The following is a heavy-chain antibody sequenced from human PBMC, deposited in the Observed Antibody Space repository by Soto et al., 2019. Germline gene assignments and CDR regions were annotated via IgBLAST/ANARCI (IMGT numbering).Heavy chain of an antibody. V-gene: IGHV4-61*01. D-gene: IGHD1-1*01. CDR3: ARGTTWFDP. CDR1: GGSVSSGSYY. Sequence: QVQLQESGPGLVKPSETLSLTCTVSGGSVSSGSYYWSWIRQPPGKGLEWIGYIYYSGSTNYNPSLTSRVTISVDTSKNQFSLKLSSVTAADTAVYYCARGTTWFDPWGQGTLVTVSS. J-gene: IGHJ5*02. CDR2: IYYSGST.